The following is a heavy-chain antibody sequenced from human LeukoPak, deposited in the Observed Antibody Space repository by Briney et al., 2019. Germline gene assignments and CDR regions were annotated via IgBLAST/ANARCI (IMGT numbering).Heavy chain of an antibody. J-gene: IGHJ5*02. D-gene: IGHD6-13*01. CDR1: GYSISSGYY. CDR2: IYHSGST. Sequence: SETLSLTCAVSGYSISSGYYWGWIRQPPGKGLEWIGSIYHSGSTYYNPSLKSRVTISVDTSKNQFSLKLSSVTAADTAVYYCAREGIAAAGGRFDPWGQGTLVTVSS. CDR3: AREGIAAAGGRFDP. V-gene: IGHV4-38-2*02.